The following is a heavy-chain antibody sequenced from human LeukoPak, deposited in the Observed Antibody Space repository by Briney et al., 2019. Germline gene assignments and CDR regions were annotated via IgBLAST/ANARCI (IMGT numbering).Heavy chain of an antibody. CDR1: GFTFSSYG. CDR2: VRYDGKNQ. CDR3: TRDDPRVGSTETD. D-gene: IGHD1-26*01. Sequence: PGGSLRLSCTASGFTFSSYGIHWVRQAPGKGLEWVSFVRYDGKNQYYADSVKGRFTVSRDNARASVFLQMNSLRAEDTAVYYCTRDDPRVGSTETDWGQGTLVTVSS. J-gene: IGHJ4*02. V-gene: IGHV3-30*02.